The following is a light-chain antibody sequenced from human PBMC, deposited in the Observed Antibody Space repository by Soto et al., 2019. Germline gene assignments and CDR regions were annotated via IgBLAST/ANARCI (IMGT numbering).Light chain of an antibody. Sequence: QSVLTQPPSASGSPGQSVTISCTGTSSDVGGYNYVSWHQQHPGKAPKLIIYDVTKRPSGVPDRFSGSKSGNTASLTISGLQTEDEADYYCCSYAGSYTLVFGGGTKLTVL. CDR3: CSYAGSYTLV. V-gene: IGLV2-11*01. J-gene: IGLJ2*01. CDR2: DVT. CDR1: SSDVGGYNY.